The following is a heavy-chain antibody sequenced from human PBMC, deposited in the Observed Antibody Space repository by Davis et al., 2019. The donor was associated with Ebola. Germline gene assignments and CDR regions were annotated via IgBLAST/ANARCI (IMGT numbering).Heavy chain of an antibody. J-gene: IGHJ4*02. Sequence: PGGSLRLSCAASGFTFSSYAMHWVRQAPGKGLEYVSAISSNGGSTYYADSVKGRFTISRDNSKNTLYLQMGSLRAEDMAVYYCARDVSLITVTGALDYWGQGTLVTVSS. D-gene: IGHD6-19*01. CDR1: GFTFSSYA. CDR2: ISSNGGST. V-gene: IGHV3-64*02. CDR3: ARDVSLITVTGALDY.